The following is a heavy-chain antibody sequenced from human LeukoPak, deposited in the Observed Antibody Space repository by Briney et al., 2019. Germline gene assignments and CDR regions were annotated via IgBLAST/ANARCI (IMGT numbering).Heavy chain of an antibody. CDR1: TYTFTSYG. J-gene: IGHJ5*02. V-gene: IGHV1-18*01. CDR3: ARDNSVGDNAWWFDP. D-gene: IGHD1-26*01. CDR2: ISANNGNT. Sequence: ASVKVSCKASTYTFTSYGFSWVRQAPGQGLEWMGWISANNGNTSYAQKFQGRVTMTRDMSTSTDYMELSSLRSEDTAVYYCARDNSVGDNAWWFDPWGQGTLVTVSS.